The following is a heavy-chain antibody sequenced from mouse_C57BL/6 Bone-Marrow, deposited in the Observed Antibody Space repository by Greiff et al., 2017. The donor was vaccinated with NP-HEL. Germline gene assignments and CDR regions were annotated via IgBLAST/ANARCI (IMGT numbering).Heavy chain of an antibody. CDR1: GFTFSSYA. CDR2: ISSGGDYI. CDR3: TRRDYDYDVHFDY. Sequence: DVHLVESGEGLVKPGGSLKLSCAASGFTFSSYAMSWVRQTPEKGLEWVAYISSGGDYIYYADTVKGRFTISSDNARNTLYLQMSSLKSEDTAMYYCTRRDYDYDVHFDYWGQGTTLTVSS. V-gene: IGHV5-9-1*02. D-gene: IGHD2-4*01. J-gene: IGHJ2*01.